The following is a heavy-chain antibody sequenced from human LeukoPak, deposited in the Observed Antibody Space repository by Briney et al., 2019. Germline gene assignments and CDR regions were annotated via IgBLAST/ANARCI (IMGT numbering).Heavy chain of an antibody. V-gene: IGHV1-2*02. CDR1: GYTFTGYY. D-gene: IGHD3-3*01. CDR3: ARGPGRYDFWSGYYMDY. CDR2: INPNSGGT. Sequence: ASVKVSCKASGYTFTGYYMHWVRQAPGQGLEWMGWINPNSGGTNYAQKFQGRVTVTRDTSISTAYMELSRLRSDDTAVYYCARGPGRYDFWSGYYMDYWGQGTLVTVSS. J-gene: IGHJ4*02.